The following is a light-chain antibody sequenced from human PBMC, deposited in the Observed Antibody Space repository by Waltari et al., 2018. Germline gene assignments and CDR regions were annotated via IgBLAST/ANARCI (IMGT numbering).Light chain of an antibody. Sequence: DIQLTPSPSFLSASVGDRVSSTCRDSEGISSYLAWYQQRPGKAPKLLIYAASTLHSGVPSRFSGSGSGTEFTLTISSLQPEDFATYYCQLLNPYPRTFGQGTKVEIK. V-gene: IGKV1-9*01. J-gene: IGKJ1*01. CDR3: QLLNPYPRT. CDR1: EGISSY. CDR2: AAS.